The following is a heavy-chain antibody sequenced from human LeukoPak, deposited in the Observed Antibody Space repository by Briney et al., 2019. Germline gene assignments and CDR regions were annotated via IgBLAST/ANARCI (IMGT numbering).Heavy chain of an antibody. V-gene: IGHV3-21*01. Sequence: GGSLRLSCVVSGFTFSSYSMNWVRQAPGKGLEWVSSISSSSSYIYYADSVKGRFTISRDNAKNSLYLQMNSLRAEDTAVYYCASAFSSGSYTLDDYWGQGTLVTVSS. CDR1: GFTFSSYS. J-gene: IGHJ4*02. CDR2: ISSSSSYI. CDR3: ASAFSSGSYTLDDY. D-gene: IGHD1-26*01.